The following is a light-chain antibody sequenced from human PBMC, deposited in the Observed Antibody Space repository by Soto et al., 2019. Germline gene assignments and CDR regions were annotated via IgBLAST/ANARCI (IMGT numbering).Light chain of an antibody. V-gene: IGLV2-11*01. CDR3: CSYAGSYV. CDR2: DVS. Sequence: QSALTQPRSVSGSPGQSVTISCTGTSSDVGGYNYVSWYQHHPGKAPKLMIYDVSKRPSGVPDRFSVSKSGNTASLTISGLQAEDEADYYCCSYAGSYVFGTGTKLTVL. J-gene: IGLJ1*01. CDR1: SSDVGGYNY.